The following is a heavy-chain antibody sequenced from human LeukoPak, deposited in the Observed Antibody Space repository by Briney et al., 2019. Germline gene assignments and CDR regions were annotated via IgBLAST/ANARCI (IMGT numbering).Heavy chain of an antibody. V-gene: IGHV4-59*01. CDR2: ISVSGFG. CDR1: GASISGSY. CDR3: ARAGSSSWYTLAAAD. J-gene: IGHJ4*02. Sequence: PSETLSLTCTVSGASISGSYWSWIRQPPGKGLEWIGYISVSGFGKDNPSLKNRVNVSLDAPKSQFSLDLRSVTAADTAVYYCARAGSSSWYTLAAADWGRGILVTVSS. D-gene: IGHD6-13*01.